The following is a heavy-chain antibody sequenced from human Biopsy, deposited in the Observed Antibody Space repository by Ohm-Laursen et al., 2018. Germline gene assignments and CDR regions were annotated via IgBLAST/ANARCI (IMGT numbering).Heavy chain of an antibody. J-gene: IGHJ4*02. Sequence: SVKVSCKVSGYTLTDLSMHWVRQAPGKGLEWMGGFAPENGKTIHAQKFQGRVTMTEDTSTDTAYMELSNLRSEDTAVYYCAGDINNWNVNYWGQGTLVIVSS. D-gene: IGHD1-20*01. V-gene: IGHV1-24*01. CDR2: FAPENGKT. CDR3: AGDINNWNVNY. CDR1: GYTLTDLS.